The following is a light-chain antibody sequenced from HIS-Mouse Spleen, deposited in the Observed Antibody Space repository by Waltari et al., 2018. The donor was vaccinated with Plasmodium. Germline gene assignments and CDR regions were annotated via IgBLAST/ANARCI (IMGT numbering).Light chain of an antibody. CDR1: SRDVGGYNY. Sequence: QSALTPPASVSGFPGPSITIPCTGTSRDVGGYNYVSWYQQHPGKAPKLMIYEVSNRPSGVSNRFSGSKSGNTASLTISGLQAEDEADYYCSSYTSSSTLWVFGGGTKLTVL. J-gene: IGLJ3*02. CDR2: EVS. CDR3: SSYTSSSTLWV. V-gene: IGLV2-14*01.